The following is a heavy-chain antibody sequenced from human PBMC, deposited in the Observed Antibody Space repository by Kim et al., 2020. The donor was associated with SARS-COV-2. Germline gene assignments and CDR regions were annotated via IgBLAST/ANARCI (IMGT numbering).Heavy chain of an antibody. J-gene: IGHJ6*02. CDR1: GGTFSSYA. Sequence: SVKVSCKASGGTFSSYAISWVRQAPGQGLEWMGGIIPIFGTANYAQKFQGRVTITADESTSTAYMELSSLRSEDTAVYYCARSAAGTYLDYYYYGMDVWGQGTTVTVSS. CDR2: IIPIFGTA. CDR3: ARSAAGTYLDYYYYGMDV. V-gene: IGHV1-69*13. D-gene: IGHD6-13*01.